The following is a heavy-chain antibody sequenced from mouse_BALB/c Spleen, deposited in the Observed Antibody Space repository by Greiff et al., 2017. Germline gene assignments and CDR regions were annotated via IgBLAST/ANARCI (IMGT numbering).Heavy chain of an antibody. D-gene: IGHD2-3*01. J-gene: IGHJ2*01. CDR1: GYTFSSYW. CDR2: ILPGSGST. Sequence: VMLVESGAELMKPGASVKISCKATGYTFSSYWIEWVKQRPGHGLEWIGEILPGSGSTNYNEKFKGKATFTADTSSNTAYMQLSSLTSEDSAVYYCARNDGYYLFDYWGQGTTLTVSS. V-gene: IGHV1-9*01. CDR3: ARNDGYYLFDY.